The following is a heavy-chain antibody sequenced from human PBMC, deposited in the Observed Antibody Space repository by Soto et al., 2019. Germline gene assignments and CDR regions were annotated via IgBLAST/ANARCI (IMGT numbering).Heavy chain of an antibody. CDR2: ISGSGGST. D-gene: IGHD3-10*01. CDR3: AKLLMVWDYFDY. V-gene: IGHV3-23*01. J-gene: IGHJ4*02. Sequence: GGSLRLACAASGFTFSSYAMSWVRQAPGKGLEWVSAISGSGGSTYYADSVKGRFTISRDNSKNTLYLQMNSLRAEDTAVYYCAKLLMVWDYFDYWGQGTLVTVSS. CDR1: GFTFSSYA.